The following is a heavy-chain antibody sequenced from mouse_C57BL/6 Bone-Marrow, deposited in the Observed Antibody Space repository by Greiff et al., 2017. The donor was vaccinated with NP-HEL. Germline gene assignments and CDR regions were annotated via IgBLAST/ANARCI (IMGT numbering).Heavy chain of an antibody. CDR2: IDPSDSYT. CDR3: ARTGTSRDFDY. CDR1: GYTFTSYW. Sequence: VKLQQPGAELVRPGTSVKLSCKASGYTFTSYWMHWVKQRPGQGLEWIGVIDPSDSYTNYNQKFKGKATLTVDTSSSTAYMQLSSLTSEDSAVYYCARTGTSRDFDYWGQGTTLTVSS. J-gene: IGHJ2*01. V-gene: IGHV1-59*01. D-gene: IGHD4-1*01.